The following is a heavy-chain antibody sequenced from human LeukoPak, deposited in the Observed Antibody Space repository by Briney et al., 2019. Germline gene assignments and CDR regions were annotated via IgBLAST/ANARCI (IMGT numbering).Heavy chain of an antibody. J-gene: IGHJ3*02. D-gene: IGHD1-26*01. CDR1: GGSISSGGYY. CDR3: ARVLRGAFDI. V-gene: IGHV4-31*03. CDR2: IYYSGST. Sequence: SQTLSLTCTVSGGSISSGGYYWSWIRQHPGKGLERIGYIYYSGSTYYNPSLKSRVTISVDTSKNQFSLKLSSVTAADTAVYYCARVLRGAFDIWGQGTMVTVSS.